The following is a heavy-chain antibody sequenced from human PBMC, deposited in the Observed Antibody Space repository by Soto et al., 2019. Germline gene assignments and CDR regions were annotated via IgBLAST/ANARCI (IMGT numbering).Heavy chain of an antibody. CDR1: GYTLTTFF. J-gene: IGHJ6*02. CDR2: INPGYPAGRST. V-gene: IGHV1-46*01. D-gene: IGHD1-26*01. Sequence: QVQLVQSGAEVTKPGASVKVSCKASGYTLTTFFMHWVRQAPGEGLEWMGVINPGYPAGRSTTYAHKCQGRVPMTTDTSTSTVYMELSRLRSDDTAVYYFAREAIVPGATTGRDEWGQGTTVTVSS. CDR3: AREAIVPGATTGRDE.